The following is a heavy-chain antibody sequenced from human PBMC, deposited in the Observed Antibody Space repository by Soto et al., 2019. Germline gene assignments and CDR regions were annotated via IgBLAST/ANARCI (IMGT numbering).Heavy chain of an antibody. CDR2: ISYDGSNK. CDR1: GFTFSSYA. Sequence: QVQLVESGGGVVQPGRSLRLSCAASGFTFSSYAMRWVRQAPGKELEWVAVISYDGSNKYYADSVKGRFTISRDNSKNTLYLQMNSLRGEDTAVYYCARDRIYSSSWYDYWGQGTLVTVSS. J-gene: IGHJ4*02. D-gene: IGHD6-13*01. V-gene: IGHV3-30-3*01. CDR3: ARDRIYSSSWYDY.